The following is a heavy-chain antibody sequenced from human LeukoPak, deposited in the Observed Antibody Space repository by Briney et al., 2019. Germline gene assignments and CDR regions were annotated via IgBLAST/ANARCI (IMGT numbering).Heavy chain of an antibody. D-gene: IGHD2-2*02. CDR1: GFIFSSFE. V-gene: IGHV3-23*01. CDR2: ISGSGGST. Sequence: GGSLRLSCAASGFIFSSFEMNWVRQAPGKGLEWVSAISGSGGSTYYADSVKGRFTISRDNSKNTLYLQMNSLRAEDTAVYYCAKDIYPGIFDPWGQGTLVTVSS. J-gene: IGHJ5*02. CDR3: AKDIYPGIFDP.